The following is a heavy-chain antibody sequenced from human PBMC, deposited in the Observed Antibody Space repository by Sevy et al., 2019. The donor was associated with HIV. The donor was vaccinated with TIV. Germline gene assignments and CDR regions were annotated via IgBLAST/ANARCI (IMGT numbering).Heavy chain of an antibody. D-gene: IGHD3-10*01. J-gene: IGHJ6*02. CDR1: GYTFTSYG. Sequence: ASVKVSCKASGYTFTSYGISWVRQAPGQGLEWMGWISAYNGNTNYAQKLQGRVTMTPDTSTSTAYMELRSLRSDDTAVYYCARDVYYGSGNYYYYGMDVWGQGTTVTVSS. CDR2: ISAYNGNT. CDR3: ARDVYYGSGNYYYYGMDV. V-gene: IGHV1-18*01.